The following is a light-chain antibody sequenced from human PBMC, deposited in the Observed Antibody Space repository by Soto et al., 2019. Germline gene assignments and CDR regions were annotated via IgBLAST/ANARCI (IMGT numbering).Light chain of an antibody. CDR2: GAS. CDR1: QSVSSN. V-gene: IGKV3-15*01. Sequence: EIVLTECPGSQALSPGERVTLSCRASQSVSSNLAWYQQKVGQAPRLLIYGASTRATGIPARFSGSGSGTEFTLTISSLQSEDFAVYYCQQYNNWPPWTFGQGTKVDIK. CDR3: QQYNNWPPWT. J-gene: IGKJ1*01.